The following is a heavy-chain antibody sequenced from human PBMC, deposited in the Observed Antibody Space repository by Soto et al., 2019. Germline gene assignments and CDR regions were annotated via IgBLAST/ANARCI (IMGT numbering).Heavy chain of an antibody. V-gene: IGHV1-2*04. CDR1: GYTFTGYY. CDR2: INPNSGGT. Sequence: QVQLVQSGAEVKKPGASVKVSCKASGYTFTGYYMHWVRQAPGQGLEWMGWINPNSGGTNYAQKFQGWVTMTRDTSISTAYMELSRLRSDDTAVYYCARGHGDCSNTSCYFDYWGQGTLVTVSS. J-gene: IGHJ4*02. D-gene: IGHD2-2*03. CDR3: ARGHGDCSNTSCYFDY.